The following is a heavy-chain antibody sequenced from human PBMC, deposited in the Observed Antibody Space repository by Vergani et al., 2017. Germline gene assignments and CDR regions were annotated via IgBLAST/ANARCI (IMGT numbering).Heavy chain of an antibody. D-gene: IGHD6-19*01. Sequence: QVQLVQSGAEVKKPGSSVKVSCKASGGTSSKFIISWVRQAPGQGLEWLGEFTPMFGSTNYAHKFQGRLTITANESTSTAYMELNSLRSADTAVYYYAAQRSGGWLVNVGWFDPWGQGTLVTVSS. J-gene: IGHJ5*02. V-gene: IGHV1-69*12. CDR1: GGTSSKFI. CDR3: AAQRSGGWLVNVGWFDP. CDR2: FTPMFGST.